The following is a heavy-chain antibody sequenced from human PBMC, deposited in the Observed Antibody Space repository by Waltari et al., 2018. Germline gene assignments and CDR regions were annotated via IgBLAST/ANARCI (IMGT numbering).Heavy chain of an antibody. CDR1: GFTFDDYA. Sequence: EVQLVESGGGLVQPGRSLRLSCAASGFTFDDYAMHWVRQAPGTGLAWVSGISWNSGSIGYADSVKGRFTISRDNAKNSLYLQMNSLRAEDTALYYCAKGRILDPDYGSGSFNNWFDPWGQGTLVTVSS. CDR3: AKGRILDPDYGSGSFNNWFDP. CDR2: ISWNSGSI. J-gene: IGHJ5*02. V-gene: IGHV3-9*01. D-gene: IGHD3-10*01.